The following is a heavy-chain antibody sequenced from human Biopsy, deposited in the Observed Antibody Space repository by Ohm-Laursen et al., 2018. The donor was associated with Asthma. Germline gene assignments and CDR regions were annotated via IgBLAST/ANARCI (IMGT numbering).Heavy chain of an antibody. CDR3: ARVKDGYNFDY. CDR2: IYHSGST. J-gene: IGHJ4*02. D-gene: IGHD5-24*01. Sequence: TLSLTWAVSGGPISSGGYSWSWIRQPPGKGLGWIGYIYHSGSTYYNPSLKSRVTISVDRSKNQFSLKLSSVTAADTAVYYCARVKDGYNFDYWGQGTLVTVSS. V-gene: IGHV4-30-2*01. CDR1: GGPISSGGYS.